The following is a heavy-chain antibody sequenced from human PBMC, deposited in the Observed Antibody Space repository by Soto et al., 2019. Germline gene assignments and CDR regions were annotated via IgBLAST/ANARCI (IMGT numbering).Heavy chain of an antibody. CDR1: GYTFTSYG. D-gene: IGHD3-9*01. V-gene: IGHV1-18*01. CDR2: ISAYNGNT. CDR3: ARDLGPRLRYLGSDP. Sequence: VSVKVSCKASGYTFTSYGISWVRQAPGQGLEWMGWISAYNGNTNYAQKLQGRVTMTTDTSTSTAYMELRSLRSDDTAVYYCARDLGPRLRYLGSDPWGQGTLVTVSS. J-gene: IGHJ5*02.